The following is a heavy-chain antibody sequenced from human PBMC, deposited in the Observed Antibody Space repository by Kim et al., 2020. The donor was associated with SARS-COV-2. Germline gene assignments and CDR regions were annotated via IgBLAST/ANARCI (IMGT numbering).Heavy chain of an antibody. CDR1: GGSFSGYY. J-gene: IGHJ4*02. Sequence: SETLSLTCAVYGGSFSGYYWSWIRQPPGKGLEWIGEINHSGSTNYNPSLKSRVTISVDTSKNQFSLKLSSVTAADTAVYYCASMQWLADYWGQGTLVTVS. V-gene: IGHV4-34*01. CDR3: ASMQWLADY. D-gene: IGHD6-19*01. CDR2: INHSGST.